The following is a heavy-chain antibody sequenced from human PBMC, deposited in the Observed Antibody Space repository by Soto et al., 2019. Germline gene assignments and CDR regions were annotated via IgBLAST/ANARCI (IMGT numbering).Heavy chain of an antibody. Sequence: PGGSLRLSCAASGFTFSSYGMHWVRQAPGKGLEWVAVISYDGSNKYYADSVKGRFTISRDNSKNTLYLQMNSLRAEDTAVYYCAKDKWGYSSSSSYGMDVWGQGTTVTVSS. CDR3: AKDKWGYSSSSSYGMDV. CDR1: GFTFSSYG. D-gene: IGHD6-6*01. J-gene: IGHJ6*02. CDR2: ISYDGSNK. V-gene: IGHV3-30*18.